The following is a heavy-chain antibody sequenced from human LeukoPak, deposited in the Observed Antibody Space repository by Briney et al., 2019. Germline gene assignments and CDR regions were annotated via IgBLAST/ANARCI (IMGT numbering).Heavy chain of an antibody. D-gene: IGHD1-7*01. V-gene: IGHV3-30*02. J-gene: IGHJ4*02. Sequence: PGGSLRLSCAASGFTFSTYGMHWVRQAPGKGLEWVAFVRYDGSKKYYTNSVKGRFTISRDNSKNTLYLQMNSLRPEDTAVYYCAKVRVVFNWNYAYYFDYWGQGTLVTVSS. CDR2: VRYDGSKK. CDR1: GFTFSTYG. CDR3: AKVRVVFNWNYAYYFDY.